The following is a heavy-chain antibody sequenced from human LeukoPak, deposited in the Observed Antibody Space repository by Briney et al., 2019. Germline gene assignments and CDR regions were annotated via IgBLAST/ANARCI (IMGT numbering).Heavy chain of an antibody. J-gene: IGHJ4*02. V-gene: IGHV4-4*09. D-gene: IGHD6-19*01. CDR3: ASNPASGWYNC. Sequence: PSETLSLTCTVSGGSISSYYWSWIRQPPGKGLEWIGYIYTSGSTNYNPSLKSRVTISVDTSKNQFSLKLSSVTAADTAVYYCASNPASGWYNCWGQGTLVTVSS. CDR1: GGSISSYY. CDR2: IYTSGST.